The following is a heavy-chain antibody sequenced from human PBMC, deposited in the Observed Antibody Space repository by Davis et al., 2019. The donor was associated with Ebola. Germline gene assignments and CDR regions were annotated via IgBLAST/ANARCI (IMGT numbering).Heavy chain of an antibody. CDR2: INVGNGHT. V-gene: IGHV1-3*01. CDR3: AREMEGLWFGEPLEP. CDR1: GYSFTTYS. J-gene: IGHJ5*02. D-gene: IGHD3-10*01. Sequence: ASVKVSCKPSGYSFTTYSLHWVRQAPGQRLEWMGWINVGNGHTKFSQKFQGRVTLTRDTSASTAYMDLSSLTSEDTALYFCAREMEGLWFGEPLEPWGQGTLVTVSS.